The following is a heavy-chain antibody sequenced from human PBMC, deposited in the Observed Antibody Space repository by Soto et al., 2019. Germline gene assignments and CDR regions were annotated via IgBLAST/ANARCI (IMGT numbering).Heavy chain of an antibody. CDR3: ARDRKGRGVTTSDGGYFDY. Sequence: QVQLVESGGGVVQPGRSLRLSCAASGFTFSSYAMHWVRQAPGKGLEWVAVISYDGSNKYYADSVKGRFTISRDNSKNTLDLQMTGLRAEDTAVYYCARDRKGRGVTTSDGGYFDYGGQGTLVTVSS. D-gene: IGHD4-4*01. J-gene: IGHJ4*02. CDR1: GFTFSSYA. CDR2: ISYDGSNK. V-gene: IGHV3-30-3*01.